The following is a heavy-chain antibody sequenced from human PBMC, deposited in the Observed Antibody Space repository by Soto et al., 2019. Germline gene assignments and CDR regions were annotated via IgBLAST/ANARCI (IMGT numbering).Heavy chain of an antibody. V-gene: IGHV4-28*03. J-gene: IGHJ3*02. CDR1: GYSISSSNW. CDR3: ARGDYAKAFHI. D-gene: IGHD2-2*01. CDR2: IYYSGSA. Sequence: QVQLQESGPGLVKPSDTLSLICAVSGYSISSSNWWGWIRQPPGKGLEWIGNIYYSGSAYNNPSLKSRVTLAVATAKNQFSLKLTSVTAVDTAVYYCARGDYAKAFHIWGQGTTVTVSS.